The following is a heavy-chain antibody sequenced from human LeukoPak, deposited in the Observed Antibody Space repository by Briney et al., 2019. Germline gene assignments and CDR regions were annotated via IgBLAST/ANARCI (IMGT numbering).Heavy chain of an antibody. Sequence: GRSLRLSCAASGFTFSSYGMHWVRQAPGKGLEWVAVIWYDGSNKYYADSVKGRFTISRDNSKNTLYLQMNSLRAEDTAVYYCARGAGTALHDYWGQGTLVTVSS. CDR3: ARGAGTALHDY. J-gene: IGHJ4*02. V-gene: IGHV3-33*01. CDR2: IWYDGSNK. CDR1: GFTFSSYG. D-gene: IGHD6-19*01.